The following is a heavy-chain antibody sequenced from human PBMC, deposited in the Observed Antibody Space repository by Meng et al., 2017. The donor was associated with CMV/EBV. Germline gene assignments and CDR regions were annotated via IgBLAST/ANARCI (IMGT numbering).Heavy chain of an antibody. J-gene: IGHJ5*02. Sequence: GSLRLSCTVSGGSISSSSYYWGWIRQPPGKGLEWIGSIYYSGSTYYNPSLESRVTISVDTSKNQFSLKLSSVTAADTAVYYCARDRWLLNNWFDPWGQGTLVTVSS. CDR3: ARDRWLLNNWFDP. CDR1: GGSISSSSYY. D-gene: IGHD2-15*01. CDR2: IYYSGST. V-gene: IGHV4-39*07.